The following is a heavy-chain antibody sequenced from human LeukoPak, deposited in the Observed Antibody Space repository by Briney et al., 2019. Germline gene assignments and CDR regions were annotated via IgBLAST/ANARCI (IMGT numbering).Heavy chain of an antibody. D-gene: IGHD1-26*01. CDR1: GYTFTDLY. Sequence: ASVKVSCKASGYTFTDLYIHWVRQAPGQGLEWMGWINTRSGGTRYAQNFQGRVSMTRDTSISTAYMELSSLTSDDTAVFYCARVQCCDVGKSFLFDYWGRGTLVTASS. CDR3: ARVQCCDVGKSFLFDY. V-gene: IGHV1-2*02. CDR2: INTRSGGT. J-gene: IGHJ4*02.